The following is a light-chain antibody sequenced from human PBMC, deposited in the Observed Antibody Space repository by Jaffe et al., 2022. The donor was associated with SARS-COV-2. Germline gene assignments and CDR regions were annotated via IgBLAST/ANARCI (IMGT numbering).Light chain of an antibody. V-gene: IGLV2-14*01. J-gene: IGLJ2*01. Sequence: QSALTQPASVSGSPGQSITISCTGTSSDVGGYNYVSWYQQHPGKAPKLIIYDVINRPSGVSNRFSGSKSGNTASLTISGLQAEDEADYYCSSYTGSNTVAFGGGTKVTVL. CDR1: SSDVGGYNY. CDR2: DVI. CDR3: SSYTGSNTVA.